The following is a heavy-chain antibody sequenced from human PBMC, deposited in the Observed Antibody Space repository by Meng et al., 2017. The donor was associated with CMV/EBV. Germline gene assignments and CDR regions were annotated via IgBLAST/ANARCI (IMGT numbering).Heavy chain of an antibody. Sequence: GESLKISCAASGFTFSSYGMHWVRQAPGKGLEWVAVIWHDGSNKYYADSVKGRFTISRDNSKNTLYLQMNSLRAEDTAVYYCAKTGAYCSNTSCLSGMDVWGQGTTVTVSS. D-gene: IGHD2-2*01. V-gene: IGHV3-33*06. J-gene: IGHJ6*02. CDR3: AKTGAYCSNTSCLSGMDV. CDR2: IWHDGSNK. CDR1: GFTFSSYG.